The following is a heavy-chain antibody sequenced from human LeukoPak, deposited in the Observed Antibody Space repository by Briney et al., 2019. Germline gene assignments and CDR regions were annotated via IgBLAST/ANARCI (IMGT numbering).Heavy chain of an antibody. CDR1: GFTFSSFG. CDR2: IWYDGSNK. V-gene: IGHV3-33*01. CDR3: ARLQPYFYDSSGYSDY. D-gene: IGHD3-22*01. Sequence: GGSLRLSCATSGFTFSSFGMHWVGQAPGKGLEWVAVIWYDGSNKYYADSVKGRFTISRDNSKSTLYLQVNSLRAEDTAVYYCARLQPYFYDSSGYSDYWGQGTLVTVSS. J-gene: IGHJ4*02.